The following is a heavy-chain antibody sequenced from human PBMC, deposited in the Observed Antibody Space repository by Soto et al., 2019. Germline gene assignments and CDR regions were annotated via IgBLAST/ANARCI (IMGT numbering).Heavy chain of an antibody. Sequence: SEPLSLTCSVSGASVTSDTSYWSWIRQPPGKGLEWIGDISYSGDTNYNSSLKTLVTISSDTSKNHFSLTLSSMTAADTALYYCAKGGSHWFDPWGQGALVTVSS. CDR2: ISYSGDT. J-gene: IGHJ5*02. D-gene: IGHD3-10*01. V-gene: IGHV4-61*03. CDR3: AKGGSHWFDP. CDR1: GASVTSDTSY.